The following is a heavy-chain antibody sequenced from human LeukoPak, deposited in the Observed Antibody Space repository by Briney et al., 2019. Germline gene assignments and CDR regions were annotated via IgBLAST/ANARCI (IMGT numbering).Heavy chain of an antibody. CDR2: ISSDESNK. V-gene: IGHV3-30*03. CDR3: ATDYSYGSGSYYNRFDN. J-gene: IGHJ4*02. Sequence: GRSLRLSCAASGFTFNNYAMHWVRQAPGEGLEWVALISSDESNKYYADSVKGRFTISRDNSMNTLYLQMNSLRADDTAVYYCATDYSYGSGSYYNRFDNWGQETLVTVSS. CDR1: GFTFNNYA. D-gene: IGHD3-10*01.